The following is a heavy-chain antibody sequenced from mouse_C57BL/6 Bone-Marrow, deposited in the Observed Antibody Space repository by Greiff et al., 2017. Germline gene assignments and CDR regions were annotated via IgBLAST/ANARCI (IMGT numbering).Heavy chain of an antibody. V-gene: IGHV1-54*01. CDR2: INPGSGGT. Sequence: QVQLKQSGAELVRPGTSVTVSCKASGYAFTNYLIEWVKQRPGQGLEWIGVINPGSGGTNYNEKFKGKATLTADKSSSTAYMQLSSLTSEDSAVYFCARLIYYDYDYFDYWGQGATLTVSS. J-gene: IGHJ2*01. D-gene: IGHD2-4*01. CDR3: ARLIYYDYDYFDY. CDR1: GYAFTNYL.